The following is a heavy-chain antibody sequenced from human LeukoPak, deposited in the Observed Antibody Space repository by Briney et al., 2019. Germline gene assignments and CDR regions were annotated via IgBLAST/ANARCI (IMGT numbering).Heavy chain of an antibody. V-gene: IGHV4-39*07. J-gene: IGHJ3*02. CDR2: YYTGNT. D-gene: IGHD3-22*01. CDR1: GDSLTGYY. Sequence: SETLSLTCTVSGDSLTGYYWGWIRQPPGKGLEWIGIYYTGNTYYNPSLKSRVTISLDTSKNQFSLKVISMTAADTAVYYCTKSDGSGLIRICGRGTMVTVSS. CDR3: TKSDGSGLIRI.